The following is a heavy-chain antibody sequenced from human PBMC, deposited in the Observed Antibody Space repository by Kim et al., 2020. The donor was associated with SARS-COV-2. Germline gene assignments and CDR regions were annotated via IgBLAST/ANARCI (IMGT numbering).Heavy chain of an antibody. J-gene: IGHJ6*02. Sequence: KSYADSVKGRFTISRDKSKNTLYLQMNSLRAEDTAVYYCARTPSYYYGMDVWGQGTTVTVSS. CDR3: ARTPSYYYGMDV. CDR2: K. V-gene: IGHV3-33*01.